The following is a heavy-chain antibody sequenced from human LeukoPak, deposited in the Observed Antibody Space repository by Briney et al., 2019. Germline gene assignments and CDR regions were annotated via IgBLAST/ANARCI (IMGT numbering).Heavy chain of an antibody. V-gene: IGHV3-53*01. D-gene: IGHD2-8*02. J-gene: IGHJ4*02. CDR2: IYGDGTT. CDR1: GFTVSSAY. Sequence: GGSLRLSCAASGFTVSSAYMSWVRQAPGKGPAWVSVIYGDGTTYCADSVKGRFTISRDNSENTVFLQMHSLRAEDTAMYYCARGGVRHYWGQGTLVTVSS. CDR3: ARGGVRHY.